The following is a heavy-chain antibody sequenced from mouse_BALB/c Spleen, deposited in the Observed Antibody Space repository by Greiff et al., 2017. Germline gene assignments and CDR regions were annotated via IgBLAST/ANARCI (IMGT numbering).Heavy chain of an antibody. D-gene: IGHD2-4*01. Sequence: EVHLVESGGGLVQPGGSRKLSCAASGFTFSSFGMHWVRQAPEKGLEWVAYISSGSSTIYYADTVKGRFTISRDNPKNTLFLQMTSLRSEDTAMYYCARSGDYDPYAMDYWGQGTSVTVSS. CDR1: GFTFSSFG. CDR3: ARSGDYDPYAMDY. V-gene: IGHV5-17*02. J-gene: IGHJ4*01. CDR2: ISSGSSTI.